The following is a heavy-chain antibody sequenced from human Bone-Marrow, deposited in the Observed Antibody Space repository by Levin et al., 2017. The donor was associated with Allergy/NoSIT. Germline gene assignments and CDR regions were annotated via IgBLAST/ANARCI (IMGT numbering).Heavy chain of an antibody. CDR2: ISAYNGNT. D-gene: IGHD3-10*01. CDR1: GYTFTSYG. CDR3: ARDLETTVLWFGELLHDAFDI. V-gene: IGHV1-18*01. J-gene: IGHJ3*02. Sequence: GESLKISCKASGYTFTSYGISWVRQAPGQGLEWMGWISAYNGNTNYAQKLQGRVTMTTDTSTSTAYMELRSLRSDDTAVYYCARDLETTVLWFGELLHDAFDIWGQGTMVTVSS.